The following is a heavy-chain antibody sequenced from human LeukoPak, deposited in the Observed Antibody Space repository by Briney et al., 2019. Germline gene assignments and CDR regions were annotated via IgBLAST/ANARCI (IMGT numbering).Heavy chain of an antibody. V-gene: IGHV4-59*01. CDR2: ISYSGST. J-gene: IGHJ5*02. CDR1: GDSIRSDH. D-gene: IGHD3/OR15-3a*01. CDR3: ARVQSLWTGYYIWNYFDP. Sequence: PSETLSLTCSVSGDSIRSDHWSWIRQPPGKGLEWIGYISYSGSTKYNPSLKSRVSISVDTSKNQFSLNLTSVTAADTAVYYCARVQSLWTGYYIWNYFDPWGQGTLVTVSS.